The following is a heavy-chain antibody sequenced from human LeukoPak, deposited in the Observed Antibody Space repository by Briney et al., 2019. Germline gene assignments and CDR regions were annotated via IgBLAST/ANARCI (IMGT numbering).Heavy chain of an antibody. V-gene: IGHV3-21*01. D-gene: IGHD5-24*01. Sequence: GGSLRLSCAASGFTFSSYSMNWVRQAPGKGLEWVSSISSSSSYIYYADSVKGRFTISRDNAKNTLYLQMNSLRAEDTAVYYCARETIEMATMSHWFDPWGQGILVTVSS. CDR2: ISSSSSYI. CDR1: GFTFSSYS. CDR3: ARETIEMATMSHWFDP. J-gene: IGHJ5*02.